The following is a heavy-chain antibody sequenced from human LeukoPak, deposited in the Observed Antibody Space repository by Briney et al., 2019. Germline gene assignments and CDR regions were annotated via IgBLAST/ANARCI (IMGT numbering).Heavy chain of an antibody. D-gene: IGHD3-10*01. Sequence: PGGSLRLSCAASGFSFSSFAMSWVRQAPGKGLEWVSSISSSSSYIYYADSVKGRFTISRDNAKNSLYLQMNSLRAEDTAVYYCARDIQDPMVRGVIITSYYYYYYMDVWGKGTTVTVSS. CDR3: ARDIQDPMVRGVIITSYYYYYYMDV. V-gene: IGHV3-21*01. CDR2: ISSSSSYI. J-gene: IGHJ6*03. CDR1: GFSFSSFA.